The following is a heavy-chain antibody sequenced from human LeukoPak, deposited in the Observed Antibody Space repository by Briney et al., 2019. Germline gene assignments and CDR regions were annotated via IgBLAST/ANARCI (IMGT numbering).Heavy chain of an antibody. CDR2: VNLQGGT. J-gene: IGHJ4*02. CDR1: GGSITQTNY. V-gene: IGHV4-4*02. Sequence: SGTLSLTCDFSGGSITQTNYWTGVCPPPGEGLEWIGEVNLQGGTNYNPSLLRRVAISVDTSANNVSLQLTTVTAADTAVYYCAREDPSYRPLDYSGQGTLVTVSS. CDR3: AREDPSYRPLDY. D-gene: IGHD3-16*02.